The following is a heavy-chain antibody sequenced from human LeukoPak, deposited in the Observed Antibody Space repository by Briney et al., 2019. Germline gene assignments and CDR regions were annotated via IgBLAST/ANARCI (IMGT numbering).Heavy chain of an antibody. CDR3: ARVDTAMAFDY. J-gene: IGHJ4*02. CDR1: GFTFSTYA. Sequence: PGGSLRLSCAASGFTFSTYAMHWVRQAPGKGLEWVAVISYDGSNKYYADSVKGRFTISRDNSKNTLYLQMNSLRAEDTAVYYCARVDTAMAFDYWGQGTLVTVSS. V-gene: IGHV3-30*04. CDR2: ISYDGSNK. D-gene: IGHD5-18*01.